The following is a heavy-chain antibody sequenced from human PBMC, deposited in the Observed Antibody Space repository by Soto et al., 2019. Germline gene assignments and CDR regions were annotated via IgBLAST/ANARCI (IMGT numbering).Heavy chain of an antibody. Sequence: ASVKDCCKASGYTFTGYYMHWVRQAPGQGLEWMGWINPNSGGTNYAQKFQGRVTMTRETSISTAYMELSRLRSDDTAVYYCARVNTYCSRYREFDPWGQGTLVTVSS. CDR1: GYTFTGYY. CDR2: INPNSGGT. V-gene: IGHV1-2*02. J-gene: IGHJ5*02. CDR3: ARVNTYCSRYREFDP. D-gene: IGHD6-13*01.